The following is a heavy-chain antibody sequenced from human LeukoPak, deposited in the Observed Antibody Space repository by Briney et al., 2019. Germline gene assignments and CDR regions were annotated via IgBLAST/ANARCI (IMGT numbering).Heavy chain of an antibody. J-gene: IGHJ4*02. D-gene: IGHD5-24*01. V-gene: IGHV3-23*01. CDR3: AKVQEMDTILPPFHY. Sequence: GGSLRLSCAASGFTFSNYAMSWVRQAPGKGLEWVSAISGSGGTTSYADSVKGRSTISRDNSKNTLYLQVNSLRAADTAIYYCAKVQEMDTILPPFHYWGQGTLVTVSS. CDR2: ISGSGGTT. CDR1: GFTFSNYA.